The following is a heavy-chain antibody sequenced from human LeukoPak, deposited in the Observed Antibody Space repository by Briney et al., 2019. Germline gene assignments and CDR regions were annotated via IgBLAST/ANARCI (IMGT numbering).Heavy chain of an antibody. CDR1: GGTFSSYA. CDR2: IIPIFGTA. V-gene: IGHV1-69*05. D-gene: IGHD2-15*01. Sequence: GASVKVSCKASGGTFSSYAISWVRQAPGQGLEWMGWIIPIFGTANYAQKFQGRVTITTDESTSTAYMELSSLRSEDTVVYYCARASDCSGGSCPISYWGQGTLVTVSS. CDR3: ARASDCSGGSCPISY. J-gene: IGHJ4*02.